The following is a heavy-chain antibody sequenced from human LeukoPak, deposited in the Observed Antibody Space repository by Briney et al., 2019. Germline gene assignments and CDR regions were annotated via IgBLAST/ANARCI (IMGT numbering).Heavy chain of an antibody. CDR3: ARGGDGYNPLAY. Sequence: GGSLRLSCAASGFTFDDYTMHWVRQAPGKGLEWVSLISWDGGSTNYADSVKGRFTVSRDNAKNTLYLQMNSLRAEDTAVYYCARGGDGYNPLAYWGQGTLVTVSS. CDR1: GFTFDDYT. V-gene: IGHV3-43*01. D-gene: IGHD5-24*01. CDR2: ISWDGGST. J-gene: IGHJ4*02.